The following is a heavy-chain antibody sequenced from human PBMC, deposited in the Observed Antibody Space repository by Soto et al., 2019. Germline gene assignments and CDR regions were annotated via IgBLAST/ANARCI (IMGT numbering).Heavy chain of an antibody. CDR2: IYYSGST. D-gene: IGHD4-17*01. CDR1: GGSISSYH. Sequence: PTETLTLTFSVTGGSISSYHWSWIRQPPGKGLEWIGYIYYSGSTNYNPSLKSRVTISVDTSKNQFSLKLSSVTAADTAVYYCARVYGDYLDYWGQGTLVTVS. J-gene: IGHJ4*02. CDR3: ARVYGDYLDY. V-gene: IGHV4-59*01.